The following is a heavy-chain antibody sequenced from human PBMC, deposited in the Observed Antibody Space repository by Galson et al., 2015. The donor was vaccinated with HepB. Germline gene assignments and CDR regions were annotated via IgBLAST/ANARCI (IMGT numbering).Heavy chain of an antibody. J-gene: IGHJ4*02. V-gene: IGHV3-23*01. CDR1: GFTFSSLG. CDR2: IGVNAGST. Sequence: SLRLSCAASGFTFSSLGMTWVRQAPGKGLECVSAIGVNAGSTDYADSVKGRFTISRDNSKNMFYLQMNNLRAEDTAVYYCAKGTTNIDYWGQGTLVTVSS. D-gene: IGHD1-1*01. CDR3: AKGTTNIDY.